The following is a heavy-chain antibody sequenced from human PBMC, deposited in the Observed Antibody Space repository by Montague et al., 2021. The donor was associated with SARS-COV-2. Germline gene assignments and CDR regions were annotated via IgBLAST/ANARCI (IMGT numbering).Heavy chain of an antibody. CDR2: INHRGST. V-gene: IGHV4-34*01. CDR1: GGSFSGYY. Sequence: SETLSLTCAVSGGSFSGYYWSWIRQPPGKGLEWIGEINHRGSTNYNTSLKSRVIISVDNAKNQFSLKLSSVTAADTAVDYWAGGTGPRSITLFGVIISGHVFDIWGQGTMVTVSS. D-gene: IGHD3-3*01. J-gene: IGHJ3*02. CDR3: AGGTGPRSITLFGVIISGHVFDI.